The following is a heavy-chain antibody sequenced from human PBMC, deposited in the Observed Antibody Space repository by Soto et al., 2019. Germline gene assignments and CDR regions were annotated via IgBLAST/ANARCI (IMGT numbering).Heavy chain of an antibody. D-gene: IGHD3-22*01. Sequence: SETLSLTCTVSGGSISSSSYYWGWIRQPPGRGLEWIGSIYYSGSTYYNPSLKSRVTISVDTSKNQFSLKLSSVTAADTAVYYCARHEAIDYYDSSGPFDYWGQGTLVTVSS. CDR2: IYYSGST. J-gene: IGHJ4*02. V-gene: IGHV4-39*01. CDR1: GGSISSSSYY. CDR3: ARHEAIDYYDSSGPFDY.